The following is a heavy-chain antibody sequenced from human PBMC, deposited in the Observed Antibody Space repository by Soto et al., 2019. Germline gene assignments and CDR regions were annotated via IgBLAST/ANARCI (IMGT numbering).Heavy chain of an antibody. CDR3: AKGPEFWSGYYDYYYYGMDV. D-gene: IGHD3-3*01. V-gene: IGHV3-30*18. CDR2: ISYDGSNK. J-gene: IGHJ6*02. Sequence: GGSLILSCAASGFTFSSYGVHWDRQAPGKGLEWVAVISYDGSNKYYADSVKGRFTISRDNSKNTLYLQMNSLRAEDTAVYYCAKGPEFWSGYYDYYYYGMDVWGQGTTVTVSS. CDR1: GFTFSSYG.